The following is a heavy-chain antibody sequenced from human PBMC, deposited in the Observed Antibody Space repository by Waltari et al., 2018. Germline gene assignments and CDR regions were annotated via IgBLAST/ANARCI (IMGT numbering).Heavy chain of an antibody. V-gene: IGHV4-39*07. J-gene: IGHJ4*02. D-gene: IGHD3-10*01. CDR3: ARVQGYGSGSYSDY. CDR1: GGSISSSSYS. CDR2: IYYSGST. Sequence: QLQLQESGPGLVKPSETLSLTCTVSGGSISSSSYSLGWIRPPPGKGLEWIVSIYYSGSTYYNPSLKSRVTISVDTSKNQFSLKLSSVTAADTAVYYCARVQGYGSGSYSDYWGQGTLVTVSS.